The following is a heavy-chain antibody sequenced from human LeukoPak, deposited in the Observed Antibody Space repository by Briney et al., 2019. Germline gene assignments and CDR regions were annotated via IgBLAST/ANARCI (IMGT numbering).Heavy chain of an antibody. CDR3: ARGSVVTYYYYYYMDV. CDR1: GFTFSSYA. D-gene: IGHD4-23*01. V-gene: IGHV3-30*04. CDR2: ISYDGSNK. Sequence: PGGSLRLSCAASGFTFSSYAMHWVRQAPGKGLEWVAVISYDGSNKYYADSVKGRFTISRDNSKNTLYLQMNSLRAEDTAVYYCARGSVVTYYYYYYMDVWGKGTTVTVSS. J-gene: IGHJ6*03.